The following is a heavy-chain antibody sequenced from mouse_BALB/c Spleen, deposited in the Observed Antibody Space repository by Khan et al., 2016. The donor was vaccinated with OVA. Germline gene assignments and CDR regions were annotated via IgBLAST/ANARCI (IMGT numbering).Heavy chain of an antibody. CDR1: GYTFTSHD. Sequence: QVQLKQSGPELVKPGALVKISCKASGYTFTSHDINWGKQRPGQGPEWIGRIYPVAGITQYNEKFKRKATLTADQSSSTAYMQLSSMTSEKSAGYLCAREGLRGVDLDYWGPGTSVTVSS. CDR2: IYPVAGIT. D-gene: IGHD2-4*01. CDR3: AREGLRGVDLDY. V-gene: IGHV1S56*01. J-gene: IGHJ4*01.